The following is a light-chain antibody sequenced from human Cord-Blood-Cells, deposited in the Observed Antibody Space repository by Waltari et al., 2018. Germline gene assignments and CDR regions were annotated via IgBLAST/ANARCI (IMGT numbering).Light chain of an antibody. Sequence: QSALPQPASVSGSPGQSITISCTGTSSDVGSSTLVSWYQQHPGKAPKLMIYEVSKRPSGVSNRFSGSKSGNTASLTISGLQAEDEADYYCCSYAGSSTYVFGTGTKVTVL. J-gene: IGLJ1*01. CDR3: CSYAGSSTYV. V-gene: IGLV2-23*02. CDR2: EVS. CDR1: SSDVGSSTL.